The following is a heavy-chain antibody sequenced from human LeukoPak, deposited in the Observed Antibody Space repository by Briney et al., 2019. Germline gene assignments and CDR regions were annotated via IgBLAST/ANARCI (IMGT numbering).Heavy chain of an antibody. CDR3: ARDDYGDWNFDY. J-gene: IGHJ4*02. CDR1: GGSISSSSYY. D-gene: IGHD4-17*01. Sequence: SETLSLTCTVSGGSISSSSYYWGWIRQPPGKALEWIGNIFYSGSTYYSPSLGSRVTISVDTSKNQFSLKLRSVTAADTAVYYCARDDYGDWNFDYWGQGTLVTVSS. V-gene: IGHV4-39*07. CDR2: IFYSGST.